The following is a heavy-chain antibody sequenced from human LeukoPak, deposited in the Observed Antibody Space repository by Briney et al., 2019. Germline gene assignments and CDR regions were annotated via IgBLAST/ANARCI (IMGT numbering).Heavy chain of an antibody. V-gene: IGHV4-34*01. CDR2: INHSGST. CDR3: ARGVSSWYARFDY. Sequence: PSETLSLTCAVYGGCFSGYYWSWIRQPPGKGREGIGEINHSGSTNYNPSLKSRVTISVDTSKNQFSLKLSSVTAADTAVYYCARGVSSWYARFDYWGQGTLVTVSS. CDR1: GGCFSGYY. D-gene: IGHD6-13*01. J-gene: IGHJ4*02.